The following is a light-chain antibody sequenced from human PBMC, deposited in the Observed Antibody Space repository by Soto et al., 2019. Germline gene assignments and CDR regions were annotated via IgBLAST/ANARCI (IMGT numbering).Light chain of an antibody. Sequence: QSALSQPASVSGSPGQSITISCTGTSSDVGGYNYVSWYQQHPGKAPKLMIYDVSYRPSGVSNRFSGSKSGDTDSLTISGLQAEDEADYSCSSYAHSTPRVFVGGTKLTVL. CDR2: DVS. J-gene: IGLJ2*01. V-gene: IGLV2-14*03. CDR1: SSDVGGYNY. CDR3: SSYAHSTPRV.